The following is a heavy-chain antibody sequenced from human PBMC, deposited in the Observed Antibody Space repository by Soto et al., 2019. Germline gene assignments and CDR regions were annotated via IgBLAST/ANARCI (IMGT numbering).Heavy chain of an antibody. CDR1: GGSISSGGYS. J-gene: IGHJ5*02. CDR2: IYHRGST. V-gene: IGHV4-30-2*01. Sequence: QLQLQESGSGLVKPSQTLSLTCAVSGGSISSGGYSWSWIRQPPGKGLEWIGYIYHRGSTYYNPSLKSRVTISVDRSKNQFSLKLSSVSAADTAVYYCARAIVVVVAATTILVWFDPWGQGTLVTVSS. D-gene: IGHD2-15*01. CDR3: ARAIVVVVAATTILVWFDP.